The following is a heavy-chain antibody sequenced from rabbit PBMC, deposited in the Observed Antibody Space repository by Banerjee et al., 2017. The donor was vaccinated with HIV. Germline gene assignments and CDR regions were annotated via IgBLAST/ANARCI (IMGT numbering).Heavy chain of an antibody. D-gene: IGHD1-1*01. CDR3: ARDTSSSFSSYGMDL. J-gene: IGHJ6*01. Sequence: QSLEESGGDLVKPGASLTLTCTASWLDFSSSYWICWVRQAPGKGLESIACIYAGSSGSTYYANWAKGRFTISKTPSTTVTLQMTRLTAADTATYFCARDTSSSFSSYGMDLWGPGTLVTVS. CDR1: WLDFSSSYW. V-gene: IGHV1S40*01. CDR2: IYAGSSGST.